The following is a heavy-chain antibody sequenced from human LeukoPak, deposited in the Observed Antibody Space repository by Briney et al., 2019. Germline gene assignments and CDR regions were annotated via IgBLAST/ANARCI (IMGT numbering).Heavy chain of an antibody. V-gene: IGHV3-30*04. D-gene: IGHD5-12*01. CDR1: GFTFSSYA. CDR2: ISYDGSNK. CDR3: AHIVATASQDY. Sequence: GGSLRLSCAASGFTFSSYAMHWVRQAPGKGLEWVAVISYDGSNKYYADSVKGRFTISRDNSKNALYLQMNSLRAEDTAVYYCAHIVATASQDYWGQGTLVTVSS. J-gene: IGHJ4*02.